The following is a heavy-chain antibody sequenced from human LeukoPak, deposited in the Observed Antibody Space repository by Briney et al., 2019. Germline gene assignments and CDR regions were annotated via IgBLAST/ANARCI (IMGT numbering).Heavy chain of an antibody. Sequence: SETLSLTCDVSGGSVTSTNWWTWVRQPPGKGLEWIGEVHLDGRTNYNPSLKSRLIMSVDLPENHISLKLTSVTAADTAVYYCARLPYCSGGSCYFDYWGQGTLVTVSS. CDR3: ARLPYCSGGSCYFDY. V-gene: IGHV4-4*02. D-gene: IGHD2-15*01. J-gene: IGHJ4*02. CDR1: GGSVTSTNW. CDR2: VHLDGRT.